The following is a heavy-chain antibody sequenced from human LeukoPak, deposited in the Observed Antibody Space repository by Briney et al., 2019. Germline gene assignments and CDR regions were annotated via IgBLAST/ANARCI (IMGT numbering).Heavy chain of an antibody. Sequence: ASVKVSCKASGYTFTSYDINWVRQATGQGLEWMGWMNPNSGNTGYAQKFQGRVTMTRNTSISTAYMELSSLRSEDTAVYYCARGLTDPTFIYYYYGMDVWGQGTTATVSS. J-gene: IGHJ6*02. CDR1: GYTFTSYD. D-gene: IGHD3-16*01. CDR2: MNPNSGNT. V-gene: IGHV1-8*01. CDR3: ARGLTDPTFIYYYYGMDV.